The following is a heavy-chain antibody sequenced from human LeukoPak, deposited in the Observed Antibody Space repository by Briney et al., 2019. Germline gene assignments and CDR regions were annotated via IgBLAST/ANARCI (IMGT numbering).Heavy chain of an antibody. CDR3: AKNGYRLSSGWPLDY. CDR1: GFTFSSYA. V-gene: IGHV3-23*01. J-gene: IGHJ4*02. CDR2: ISGSGGST. D-gene: IGHD6-19*01. Sequence: PGGSLRLSCAASGFTFSSYAMSWVRQAPGKGLEWVSAISGSGGSTYYADSVKGRFTISRDNSKNTLYLQMSSLRAEDTAVYYCAKNGYRLSSGWPLDYWGQGTLVTVSS.